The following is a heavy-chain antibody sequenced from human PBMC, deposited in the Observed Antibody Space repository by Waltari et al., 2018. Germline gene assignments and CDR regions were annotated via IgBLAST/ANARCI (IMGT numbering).Heavy chain of an antibody. J-gene: IGHJ6*03. CDR3: ANSPHYYYMDV. Sequence: EVQLVESGGGLVQPGGSLRLSCAASGFIFSGYAMSWVCQAPGKGLGWFSAISGSGGSTYYADAVKGRFSISSDNYKNTLNLQMNSLRAEDTAVYYCANSPHYYYMDVWGKGTTVTVSS. CDR1: GFIFSGYA. V-gene: IGHV3-23*04. CDR2: ISGSGGST.